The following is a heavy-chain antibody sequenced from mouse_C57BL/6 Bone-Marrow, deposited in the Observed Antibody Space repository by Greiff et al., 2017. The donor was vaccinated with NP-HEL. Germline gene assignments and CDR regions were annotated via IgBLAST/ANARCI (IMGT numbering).Heavy chain of an antibody. CDR2: IYPGSGGT. CDR1: GYTFTSYW. V-gene: IGHV1-55*01. J-gene: IGHJ2*01. D-gene: IGHD2-5*01. Sequence: QVQLKESGAELVKPGASVKMSCKASGYTFTSYWITWVKQRPGQGLEWIGDIYPGSGGTNYNEKFKSKATLTVDTSSSTAYLQLSSLTSEDSAVYYCARGSNYGDYWGQGTTLTVSS. CDR3: ARGSNYGDY.